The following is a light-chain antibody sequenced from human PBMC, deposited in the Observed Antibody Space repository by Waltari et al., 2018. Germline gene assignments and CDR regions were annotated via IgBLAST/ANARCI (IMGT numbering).Light chain of an antibody. CDR1: SSDVGYYTY. Sequence: QSALTQPRSVSGSPGQSVTISCPGTSSDVGYYTYFSWYQQQPGKAPKVIIYDVNERPSGVPDRFSGSKSGNTASLTISGLQAEDEADYYCCSYAGNYLRVFGGGTKLTVL. J-gene: IGLJ2*01. CDR3: CSYAGNYLRV. V-gene: IGLV2-11*01. CDR2: DVN.